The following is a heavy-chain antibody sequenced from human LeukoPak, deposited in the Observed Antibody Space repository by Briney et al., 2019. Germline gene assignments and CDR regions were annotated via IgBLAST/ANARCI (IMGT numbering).Heavy chain of an antibody. J-gene: IGHJ4*02. CDR2: IKQDGGEK. V-gene: IGHV3-7*03. Sequence: GGSLRLSCAASGFTFTSYWMTWVRQAPGKGLEWVANIKQDGGEKFYVGSVRGRFTISRDNGRNSVSLQMNSLRDEDTAVYYCARDVDTKYWGQGTLVTVSS. CDR1: GFTFTSYW. D-gene: IGHD5-18*01. CDR3: ARDVDTKY.